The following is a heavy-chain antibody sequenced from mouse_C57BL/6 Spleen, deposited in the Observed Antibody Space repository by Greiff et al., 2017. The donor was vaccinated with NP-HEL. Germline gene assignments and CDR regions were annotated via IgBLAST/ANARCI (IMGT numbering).Heavy chain of an antibody. CDR3: ARSVGGHFDY. J-gene: IGHJ2*01. CDR2: INPNNGGT. Sequence: EVQLQQSGPELVKPGASVKISCKASGYTFTDYYMNWVKQSHGKSLEWIGDINPNNGGTSYNQKFKGKATLTVDKSSSTAYMELRSLTSEDSAVYYCARSVGGHFDYWGQGTTLTVSS. CDR1: GYTFTDYY. D-gene: IGHD1-1*01. V-gene: IGHV1-26*01.